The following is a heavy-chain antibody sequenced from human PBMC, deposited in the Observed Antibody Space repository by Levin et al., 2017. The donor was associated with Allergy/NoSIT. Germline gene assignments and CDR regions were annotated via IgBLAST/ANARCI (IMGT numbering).Heavy chain of an antibody. J-gene: IGHJ6*02. CDR1: GGSFSDSY. V-gene: IGHV4-34*01. CDR3: ARGRRRVAVAGLFYFYGMDV. D-gene: IGHD6-19*01. CDR2: LTLSGNT. Sequence: SQTLSLTCDVYGGSFSDSYWSWIRQPPGKGLEWVGELTLSGNTNYNPSLKSRVSISVDTSRKQFSLKLTSVTAADTAMYYWARGRRRVAVAGLFYFYGMDVWGQGTTVTVSS.